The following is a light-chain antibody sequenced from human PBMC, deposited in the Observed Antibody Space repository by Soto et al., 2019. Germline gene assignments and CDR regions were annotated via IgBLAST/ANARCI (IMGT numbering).Light chain of an antibody. CDR1: QSNSSY. CDR3: QQSYSTPHT. V-gene: IGKV1-39*01. CDR2: AAS. J-gene: IGKJ3*01. Sequence: DIQMTQSPSSLSASVGDRVTITCRASQSNSSYLNWYQQKPGKAPKLLIYAASSLQSGVPSRFSGSGSGTDFTLTISSLQPEDFATYYCQQSYSTPHTFGPGTKVDIK.